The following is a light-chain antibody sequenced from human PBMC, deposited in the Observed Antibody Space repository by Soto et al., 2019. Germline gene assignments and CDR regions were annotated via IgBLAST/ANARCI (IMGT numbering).Light chain of an antibody. V-gene: IGKV3-20*01. CDR1: QSVSSSY. CDR2: GAS. J-gene: IGKJ5*01. Sequence: EIVLTQSPGTLSLSPGERATLSCRASQSVSSSYLARYQQKPGQAPRLLIYGASNRATGIPDRFSGSGSGTDFTLTISRLEPEDFAMYYCHQYGISPPVTFGQGTRLEIK. CDR3: HQYGISPPVT.